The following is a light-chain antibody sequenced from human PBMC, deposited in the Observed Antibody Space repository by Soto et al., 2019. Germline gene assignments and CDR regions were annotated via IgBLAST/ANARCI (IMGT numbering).Light chain of an antibody. V-gene: IGLV2-14*01. J-gene: IGLJ1*01. CDR1: GRDIGAYDY. CDR2: GVK. CDR3: SSYTTSYFYV. Sequence: QSALTQPASVSGSPGQSITISCTGSGRDIGAYDYVSWYQQHPSKAPKLLIYGVKNRPSGVSYRFSASKSAFTASLTISGLQAEDEAHYYCSSYTTSYFYVFGPGTKLTVL.